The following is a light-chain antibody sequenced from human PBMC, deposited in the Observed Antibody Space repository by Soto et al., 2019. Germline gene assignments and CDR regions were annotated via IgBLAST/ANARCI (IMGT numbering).Light chain of an antibody. CDR1: HSGSSSY. V-gene: IGKV3-20*01. J-gene: IGKJ1*01. CDR2: GAS. CDR3: QQYGSSPWT. Sequence: IELRHSPGTLSLYPVCRATLSCRLGHSGSSSYLAWYQQKPGQAPRLLIYGASSMATGVPARFSGSGSGTDFTLTISRLEPEDFAVYYCQQYGSSPWTFGQGTKVDIK.